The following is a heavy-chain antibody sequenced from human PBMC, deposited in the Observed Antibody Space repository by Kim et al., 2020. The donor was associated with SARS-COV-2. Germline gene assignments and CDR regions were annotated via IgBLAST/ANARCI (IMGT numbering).Heavy chain of an antibody. J-gene: IGHJ6*01. D-gene: IGHD2-21*01. V-gene: IGHV3-23*01. Sequence: GGSLRLSCGASGFTFEMYAMTWVRQVAGKGLQWVSSIVGSGGSTFYADSVEGRFTISRDNFNKKMYLEMSSLRADDTATYYCAKALYCGADCYSYGLDV. CDR1: GFTFEMYA. CDR3: AKALYCGADCYSYGLDV. CDR2: IVGSGGST.